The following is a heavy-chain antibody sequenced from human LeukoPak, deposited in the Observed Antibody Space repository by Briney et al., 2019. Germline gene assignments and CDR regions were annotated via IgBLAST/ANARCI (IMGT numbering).Heavy chain of an antibody. CDR2: ISSTGGTT. Sequence: PGGSLRLSCVASGFTFSSYGISWVRQAPGKGLECVSAISSTGGTTYYAESVKGHFTISRDNAKNSLYLQMNSLRAEDAAVYYCAAVYYYDSSGYEYWGQGTLVTVSS. CDR3: AAVYYYDSSGYEY. J-gene: IGHJ4*02. V-gene: IGHV3-23*01. D-gene: IGHD3-22*01. CDR1: GFTFSSYG.